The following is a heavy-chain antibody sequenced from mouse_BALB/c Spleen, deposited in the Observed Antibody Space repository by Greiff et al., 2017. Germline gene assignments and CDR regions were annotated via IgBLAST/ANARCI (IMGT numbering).Heavy chain of an antibody. CDR3: ARSLLRLDMDY. CDR2: ILPGSGST. Sequence: QVQLKESGAELMKPGASVKISCKATGYTFSSYWIEWVKQRPGHGLEWIGEILPGSGSTNYNEKFKGKATFTADTSSNTAYMQLSSLTSEDSAVYYCARSLLRLDMDYWGQGTSVTVSS. J-gene: IGHJ4*01. D-gene: IGHD1-2*01. CDR1: GYTFSSYW. V-gene: IGHV1-9*01.